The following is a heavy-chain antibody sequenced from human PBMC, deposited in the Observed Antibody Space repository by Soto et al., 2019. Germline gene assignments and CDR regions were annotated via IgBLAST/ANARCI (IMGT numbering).Heavy chain of an antibody. V-gene: IGHV3-30*03. CDR2: ISYDGSNK. D-gene: IGHD3-3*01. CDR1: GFTFSSYG. CDR3: VPNFWSGYYPKDYYYYMDV. J-gene: IGHJ6*03. Sequence: PGGSLGLSCAASGFTFSSYGMHWVRQAPGKGLEWVAVISYDGSNKYYADSVKGRFTISRDNSKNTLYLQMNSLRAEDTAVYYCVPNFWSGYYPKDYYYYMDVWGKGTTVTVSS.